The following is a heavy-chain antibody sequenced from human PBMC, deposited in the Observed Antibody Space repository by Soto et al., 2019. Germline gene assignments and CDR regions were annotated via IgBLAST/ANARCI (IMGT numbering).Heavy chain of an antibody. Sequence: PGESRKISCKGSGYSFTSYWISWVRQMPGKGLEWMGRIDPSDSYTNYSPSFQGHVTISADKSISTAYLQWSSLKASDTAMYYCAMRAHYYDSSGYRFLFDYWGQGTQVTVSS. CDR2: IDPSDSYT. CDR1: GYSFTSYW. J-gene: IGHJ4*02. V-gene: IGHV5-10-1*01. CDR3: AMRAHYYDSSGYRFLFDY. D-gene: IGHD3-22*01.